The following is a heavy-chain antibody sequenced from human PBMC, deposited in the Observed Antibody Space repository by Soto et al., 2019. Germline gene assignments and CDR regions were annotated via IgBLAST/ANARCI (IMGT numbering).Heavy chain of an antibody. Sequence: GESLKISCKGSGYSFTSYWIGWVRQMPGKGLEWMGIIYPGDSDTRYSPSFQGQVTISADKSISTAYLQWSSLKASDTAMYYCASEVLGTIPQGDAFDIWGQGTMVTVSS. V-gene: IGHV5-51*01. CDR2: IYPGDSDT. CDR1: GYSFTSYW. CDR3: ASEVLGTIPQGDAFDI. D-gene: IGHD1-1*01. J-gene: IGHJ3*02.